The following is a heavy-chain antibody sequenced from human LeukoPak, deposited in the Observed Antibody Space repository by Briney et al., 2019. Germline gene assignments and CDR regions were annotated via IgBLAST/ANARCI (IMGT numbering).Heavy chain of an antibody. D-gene: IGHD1-1*01. CDR2: IKKKTDGEAT. V-gene: IGHV3-15*01. Sequence: KSGGSLRLSCAASGFTFSNAWMNWVRQAPGKGLEWVGRIKKKTDGEATDYAAPGKGTFTISRDDSKNTLYLEMNSLKSDDTAVYYCAAGTGTSDFDYWGQGTLVTVSS. CDR1: GFTFSNAW. CDR3: AAGTGTSDFDY. J-gene: IGHJ4*02.